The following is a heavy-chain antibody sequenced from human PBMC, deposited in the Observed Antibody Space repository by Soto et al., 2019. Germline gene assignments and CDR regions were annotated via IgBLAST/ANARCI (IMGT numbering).Heavy chain of an antibody. V-gene: IGHV1-69*13. CDR3: ARDTSTTSRSLYYYGMDV. Sequence: SVKVSCKASGGTFSSYAISWVRQAPGQGLEWMGGIIPIFGTANYAQKFQGRVTITADESTSTAYMELSSLRSEDTAVYYCARDTSTTSRSLYYYGMDVWGQGTTVTVSS. CDR1: GGTFSSYA. CDR2: IIPIFGTA. D-gene: IGHD2-2*01. J-gene: IGHJ6*02.